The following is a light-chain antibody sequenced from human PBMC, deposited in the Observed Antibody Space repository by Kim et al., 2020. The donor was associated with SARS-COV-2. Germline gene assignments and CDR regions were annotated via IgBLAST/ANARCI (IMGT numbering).Light chain of an antibody. CDR3: QQLNSFPWT. CDR1: QDINNY. V-gene: IGKV1-9*01. J-gene: IGKJ1*01. Sequence: GDRVTFTCRASQDINNYLAWYQQKPGTAPKSLIYAASTLQSGVPSRFSGSGFGTDFTLTISSLQPEDFATYYCQQLNSFPWTFGQGTKVDIK. CDR2: AAS.